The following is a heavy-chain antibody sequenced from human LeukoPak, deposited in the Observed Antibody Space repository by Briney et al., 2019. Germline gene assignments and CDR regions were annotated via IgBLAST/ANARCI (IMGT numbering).Heavy chain of an antibody. J-gene: IGHJ4*02. CDR2: TSDRGDYT. Sequence: GGSLRLSCAASGFTFTSYSMSWVRQAPGKGLEWVSGTSDRGDYTYYADSVKGRFTISRDSSKNTLFLQMNSLRAEDTALYFCARKAQYNGHYPLDYWGQGSLVTVSS. V-gene: IGHV3-23*01. D-gene: IGHD1-7*01. CDR3: ARKAQYNGHYPLDY. CDR1: GFTFTSYS.